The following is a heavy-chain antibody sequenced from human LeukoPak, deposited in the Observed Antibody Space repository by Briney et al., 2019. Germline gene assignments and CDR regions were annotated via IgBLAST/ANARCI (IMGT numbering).Heavy chain of an antibody. CDR1: GYTFTYHY. CDR3: ARESDVGKDFDC. Sequence: AASVTVSRKASGYTFTYHYIHLVRPAPGQGGEWMGLINPSNGDTNYARRFQGRVTMTRDTSTSTEYMELSSLDSEDTAVYYCARESDVGKDFDCWGQGTLVTVSS. V-gene: IGHV1-46*01. J-gene: IGHJ4*02. D-gene: IGHD1-1*01. CDR2: INPSNGDT.